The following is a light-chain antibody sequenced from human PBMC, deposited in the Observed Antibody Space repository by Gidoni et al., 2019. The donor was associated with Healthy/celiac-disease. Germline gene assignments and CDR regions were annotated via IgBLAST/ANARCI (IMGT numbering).Light chain of an antibody. Sequence: ATLSCRASRSVSSNLAWYHQNPCQALKLLIYGASTRATGIPARFSGSGCGTAFTLTISSLQSEDSAVYYCQQYNNWAPYTFGQGTKLEIK. CDR2: GAS. J-gene: IGKJ2*01. V-gene: IGKV3-15*01. CDR3: QQYNNWAPYT. CDR1: RSVSSN.